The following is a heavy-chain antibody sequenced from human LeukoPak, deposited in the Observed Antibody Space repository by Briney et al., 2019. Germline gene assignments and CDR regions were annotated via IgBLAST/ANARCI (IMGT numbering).Heavy chain of an antibody. CDR2: ISGSGGST. J-gene: IGHJ4*02. D-gene: IGHD2-15*01. CDR3: ARGLRGYCSGGSCYSVDY. V-gene: IGHV3-23*01. Sequence: GGSLRLSCAASGFTFSSYAMSWVRQAPGKGLEWVSAISGSGGSTYYADSVKGRFTISRDNSKNTLYLQMNSLRAEDTAVYYCARGLRGYCSGGSCYSVDYWGQGTLVTVSS. CDR1: GFTFSSYA.